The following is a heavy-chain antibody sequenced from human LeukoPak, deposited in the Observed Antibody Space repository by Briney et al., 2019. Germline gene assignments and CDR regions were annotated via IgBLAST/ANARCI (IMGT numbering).Heavy chain of an antibody. D-gene: IGHD6-13*01. CDR2: IYHSGST. CDR1: GGSISSSNW. J-gene: IGHJ5*02. Sequence: SETLSLTCAVSGGSISSSNWWSWVRQPPGKGLEWIGEIYHSGSTNYNPSLKSRVTISVDKSKNQFFLKLSSVTAADTAVYYCARDGAAANWFDPWGQGTLVTVSS. CDR3: ARDGAAANWFDP. V-gene: IGHV4-4*02.